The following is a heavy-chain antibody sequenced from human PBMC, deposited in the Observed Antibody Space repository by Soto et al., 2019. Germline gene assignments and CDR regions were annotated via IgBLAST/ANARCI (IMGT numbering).Heavy chain of an antibody. D-gene: IGHD3-10*01. V-gene: IGHV1-69*08. CDR2: IIPILGIA. CDR1: GGTFSSYT. J-gene: IGHJ4*02. CDR3: ARDEYYGSGSYPHD. Sequence: QVQLVQSGAEVKKPGSSVKVSCKASGGTFSSYTISWVRQAPGQGLEWMGRIIPILGIANYAQKFQGRVTITADKSTSTAYMELSSLRSEDTAVYYCARDEYYGSGSYPHDWGQGTLVTVSS.